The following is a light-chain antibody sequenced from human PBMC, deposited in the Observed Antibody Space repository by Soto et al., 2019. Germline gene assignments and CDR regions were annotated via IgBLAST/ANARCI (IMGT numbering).Light chain of an antibody. Sequence: QLTQSPSSLSASVGDRVTITCRASQCISSNLAWYQQKPGRAPKLLIFGASTLQSGVPSRFSGSASGTEFTLTISSLESDDFATYYCQQYHRYSTFGQGTKVDIK. CDR1: QCISSN. V-gene: IGKV1-9*01. J-gene: IGKJ1*01. CDR3: QQYHRYST. CDR2: GAS.